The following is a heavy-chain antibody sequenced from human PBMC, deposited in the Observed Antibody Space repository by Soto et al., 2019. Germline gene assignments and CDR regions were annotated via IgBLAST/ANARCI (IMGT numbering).Heavy chain of an antibody. J-gene: IGHJ4*02. CDR2: IWYDGSNK. D-gene: IGHD3-22*01. Sequence: GGSLRLSCAASGFTFSNAWMNWVRQAPGKGLEWVAVIWYDGSNKYYADSVKGRFTISRDNSKNTLYLQMNSLRAEDTAVYYCASHPRDSSGYWYYFDYWGQGTLVTVSS. V-gene: IGHV3-33*08. CDR1: GFTFSNAW. CDR3: ASHPRDSSGYWYYFDY.